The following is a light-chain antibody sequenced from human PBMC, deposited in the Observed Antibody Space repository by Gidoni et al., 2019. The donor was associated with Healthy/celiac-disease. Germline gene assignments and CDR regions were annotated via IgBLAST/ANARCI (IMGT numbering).Light chain of an antibody. J-gene: IGLJ2*01. V-gene: IGLV2-23*02. CDR3: CSYAGSSTPVV. CDR1: SSDVGSYNL. Sequence: GSPGQSITISCTGTSSDVGSYNLVSWYQQHPGKAPKLMIYEVSKRPSGVSNRFSGSKSGNPASLTISGLQAEDEADYYCCSYAGSSTPVVFGGGTKLTVL. CDR2: EVS.